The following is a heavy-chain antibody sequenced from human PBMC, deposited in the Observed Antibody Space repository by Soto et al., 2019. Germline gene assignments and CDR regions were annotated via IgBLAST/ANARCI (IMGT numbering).Heavy chain of an antibody. Sequence: QVRLVQSGAEVKKPGASVKVSCKASGYTFTSYGISWVRQAPGQGLEWMGWISTYNANTHYAQKVQGRVAMTTDTSTSTTYMELRSLRSDDTALYYCARDWYCSGGSCLDAFDIWGQGTMVIVSS. J-gene: IGHJ3*02. V-gene: IGHV1-18*01. CDR3: ARDWYCSGGSCLDAFDI. D-gene: IGHD2-15*01. CDR2: ISTYNANT. CDR1: GYTFTSYG.